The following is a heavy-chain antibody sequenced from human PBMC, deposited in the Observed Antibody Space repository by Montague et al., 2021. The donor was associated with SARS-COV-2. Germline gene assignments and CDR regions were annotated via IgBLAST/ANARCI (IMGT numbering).Heavy chain of an antibody. J-gene: IGHJ4*02. Sequence: TLSLTCTVSGGSMISGGYYWSWIRQPPGKGLEWIGYVYSGGTTYYNPSLKSRVTISEDMSKNQFSLRLSSVTAADTAVHYCVRDQGRSNWNYPDYWGQGTLVTVSS. CDR2: VYSGGTT. D-gene: IGHD1-20*01. CDR3: VRDQGRSNWNYPDY. CDR1: GGSMISGGYY. V-gene: IGHV4-31*03.